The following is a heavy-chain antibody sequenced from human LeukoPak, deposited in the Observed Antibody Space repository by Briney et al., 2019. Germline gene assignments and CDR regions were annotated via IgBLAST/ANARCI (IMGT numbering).Heavy chain of an antibody. CDR2: IYSGGST. CDR1: GFTVGSNY. D-gene: IGHD2-21*02. J-gene: IGHJ5*02. Sequence: GGPLRLSCAASGFTVGSNYMSWVRQAPGKGLEWVSVIYSGGSTYYADSVKGRFTISRDNSKNTLYLQMNSLRAEDTAVYYCARTLKGGGDSNWFDPWGQGTLVTVSS. CDR3: ARTLKGGGDSNWFDP. V-gene: IGHV3-53*01.